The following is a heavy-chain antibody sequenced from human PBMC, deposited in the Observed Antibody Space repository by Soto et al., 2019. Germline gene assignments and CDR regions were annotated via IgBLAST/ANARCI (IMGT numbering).Heavy chain of an antibody. J-gene: IGHJ5*02. V-gene: IGHV3-23*01. Sequence: EVQLLESGGGLVQPRGSLRLSCAASGFTFSSYAMSWVRQAPGKGLEWVSAISGSGGSTYYADSVKGRFTISRDNSKNTLYLQMYSLRAEDTAVYYCAKDYYGSGAINWFDPWGQGTLVTVSS. CDR1: GFTFSSYA. D-gene: IGHD3-10*01. CDR2: ISGSGGST. CDR3: AKDYYGSGAINWFDP.